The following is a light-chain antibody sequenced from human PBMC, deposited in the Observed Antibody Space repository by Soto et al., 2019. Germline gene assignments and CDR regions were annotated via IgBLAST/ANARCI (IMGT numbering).Light chain of an antibody. CDR1: QSVLFSSNNKNY. Sequence: DIVMTQSADSLAVSLGERATINCKSSQSVLFSSNNKNYLAWYQQKPGQPPKLLIYWASTRESGVPDRFSGSGSGTDFTLTISSLQAEDVAVYYCQQYYSTPQTFGPGTKVDI. J-gene: IGKJ3*01. V-gene: IGKV4-1*01. CDR3: QQYYSTPQT. CDR2: WAS.